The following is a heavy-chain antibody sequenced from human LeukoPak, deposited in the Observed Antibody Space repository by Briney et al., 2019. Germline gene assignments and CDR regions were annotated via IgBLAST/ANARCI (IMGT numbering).Heavy chain of an antibody. D-gene: IGHD3-22*01. CDR3: ARCLYYYDSSGYHIPQGGGYYFDY. Sequence: SVKVSSKASVVAISSYAISWVRQAPGQGLEWMGGIIPIFGTANYAQKFQGRVTITTDESTSTAYMELSSLRSEDTAVYYCARCLYYYDSSGYHIPQGGGYYFDYWGQGTLVTVSS. J-gene: IGHJ4*02. CDR2: IIPIFGTA. CDR1: VVAISSYA. V-gene: IGHV1-69*05.